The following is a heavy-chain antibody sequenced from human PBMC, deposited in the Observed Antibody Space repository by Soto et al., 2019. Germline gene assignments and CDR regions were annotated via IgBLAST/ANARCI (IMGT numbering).Heavy chain of an antibody. CDR2: ISASSTTV. CDR1: EFTFSSFN. Sequence: EVQLVDSGGGLVQPGESLRLSCAASEFTFSSFNMHWVRQAPGKGLEWVSYISASSTTVYYGDSVKGRFTISRDNAKNSQYLQMNSLRDEDTAVYYCARIYRRDGNKYADYWGQGTLVTVSS. J-gene: IGHJ4*02. CDR3: ARIYRRDGNKYADY. V-gene: IGHV3-48*02. D-gene: IGHD3-16*02.